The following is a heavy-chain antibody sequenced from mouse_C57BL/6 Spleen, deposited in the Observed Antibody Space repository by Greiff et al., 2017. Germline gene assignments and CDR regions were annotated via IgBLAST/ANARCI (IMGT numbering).Heavy chain of an antibody. CDR3: ARGYYGSSYWYFDV. Sequence: EVKLMESGGGLVKPGGSLKLSCAASGFTFSDYGMHWVRQAPEKGLEWVAYISSGSSTIYYADTVKGRFTISRDNAKNTLFLQMTSLRSEDEAMYYCARGYYGSSYWYFDVWGTGTTVTVSS. CDR1: GFTFSDYG. CDR2: ISSGSSTI. V-gene: IGHV5-17*01. J-gene: IGHJ1*03. D-gene: IGHD1-1*01.